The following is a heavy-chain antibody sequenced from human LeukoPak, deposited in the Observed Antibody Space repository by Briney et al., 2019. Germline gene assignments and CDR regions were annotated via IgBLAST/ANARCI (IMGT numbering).Heavy chain of an antibody. Sequence: SVKVSCKASGGTFSSYAISWVRQAPGQGLEWMGGIIPIFGTANYAQKFQGRVTITADESTSTAYMELSSLRSEDTAVYYCAWDYYDSSGYFYYWGQGTLVTVSS. J-gene: IGHJ4*02. V-gene: IGHV1-69*01. CDR1: GGTFSSYA. CDR2: IIPIFGTA. CDR3: AWDYYDSSGYFYY. D-gene: IGHD3-22*01.